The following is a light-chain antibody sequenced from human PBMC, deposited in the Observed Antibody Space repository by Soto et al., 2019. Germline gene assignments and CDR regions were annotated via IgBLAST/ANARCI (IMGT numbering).Light chain of an antibody. CDR1: QSVSSK. Sequence: EIVMTQSPATLSVSPGERATLSCRASQSVSSKLAWYQQKPGQAPRLLIYGASTRASGIPARFSGSGSGTEFTLTISSLQSEDFAVYYCQQYNNWPPVTFGPGTKVDVK. J-gene: IGKJ3*01. CDR2: GAS. V-gene: IGKV3-15*01. CDR3: QQYNNWPPVT.